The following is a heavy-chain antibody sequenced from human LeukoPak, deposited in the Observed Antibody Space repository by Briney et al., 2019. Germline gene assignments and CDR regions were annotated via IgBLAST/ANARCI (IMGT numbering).Heavy chain of an antibody. Sequence: GGSLRLSCAASGFTFNNYAMSWVRQAPGKGLEWVSVISGSGGSTYYADSVKGRFNISRDNSKNTLYLQMNSLRAEDTAVYYCAKEVDGYTNYWGQGPLVTVSS. V-gene: IGHV3-23*01. J-gene: IGHJ4*02. CDR1: GFTFNNYA. CDR3: AKEVDGYTNY. CDR2: ISGSGGST. D-gene: IGHD5-24*01.